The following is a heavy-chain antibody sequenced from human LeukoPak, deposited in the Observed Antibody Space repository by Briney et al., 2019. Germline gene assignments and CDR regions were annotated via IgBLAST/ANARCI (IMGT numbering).Heavy chain of an antibody. Sequence: ASVKVSCKASGYTFTSYAMHWVRQAPGQRLEWMGWINAGNGNTKYSQEFQGRVTITRDTSASTAYMELSSLRSEDMAVYYCARAPGYDFWSGYYTGLRDDAFDIWGQGTMVTVSS. CDR1: GYTFTSYA. CDR3: ARAPGYDFWSGYYTGLRDDAFDI. V-gene: IGHV1-3*03. D-gene: IGHD3-3*01. J-gene: IGHJ3*02. CDR2: INAGNGNT.